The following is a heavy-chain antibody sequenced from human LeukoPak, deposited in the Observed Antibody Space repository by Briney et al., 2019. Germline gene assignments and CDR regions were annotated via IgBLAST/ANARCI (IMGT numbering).Heavy chain of an antibody. V-gene: IGHV3-23*01. CDR1: GFTFSSYA. CDR2: ISGSGGST. D-gene: IGHD2-21*02. CDR3: AGDPGGVTSDHWYFDL. J-gene: IGHJ2*01. Sequence: PGGSLRLSWAASGFTFSSYAMSWVRQAPGKGLEWVSAISGSGGSTYYADSVKGRFTISRDNSKNTLYLQMNSLRAEDTAVYYCAGDPGGVTSDHWYFDLWGRGTLVTVSS.